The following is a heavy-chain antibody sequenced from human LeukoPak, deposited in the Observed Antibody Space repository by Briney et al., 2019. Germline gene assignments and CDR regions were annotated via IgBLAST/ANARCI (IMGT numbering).Heavy chain of an antibody. V-gene: IGHV4-30-4*01. CDR2: IYYSGST. Sequence: PSETLSLTCTVSGGSISSGDYYWSWIRQPPGKGLEWIGYIYYSGSTYYIPSLKSRVTISVDTSKNQFSLKLSSVTAADTAVYYCARVVGSSSAIDYWGQGTLVTVSS. CDR1: GGSISSGDYY. CDR3: ARVVGSSSAIDY. J-gene: IGHJ4*02. D-gene: IGHD6-6*01.